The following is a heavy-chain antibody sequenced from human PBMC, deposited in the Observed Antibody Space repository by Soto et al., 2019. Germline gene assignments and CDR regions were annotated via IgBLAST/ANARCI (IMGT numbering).Heavy chain of an antibody. Sequence: EVQVLDSGGALVQPGGSLRLSCVASGFTFSNYAMSWVRQAPGKGLQWASTVSGSGDSTSYADSSKGRFTTSRDNSNNPLFLQMNSLRADDSAVYYCAKGGLLTGVAHFDYWGRGTLVTVSS. J-gene: IGHJ4*02. D-gene: IGHD7-27*01. CDR2: VSGSGDST. CDR3: AKGGLLTGVAHFDY. CDR1: GFTFSNYA. V-gene: IGHV3-23*01.